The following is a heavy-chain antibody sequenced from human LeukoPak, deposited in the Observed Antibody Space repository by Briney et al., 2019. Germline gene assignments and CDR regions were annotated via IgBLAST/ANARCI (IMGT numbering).Heavy chain of an antibody. CDR1: GYSFRNYW. Sequence: GESLKISCKGSGYSFRNYWIGWVRQMPGKGLEWMGIIYPGDSDTRYSPSFQGQVTMSADKSTNTAYLQWSSLKASDTAMYYCARRGPYDPRDYADPWGQGTLVTVSS. J-gene: IGHJ5*02. D-gene: IGHD4-17*01. CDR2: IYPGDSDT. V-gene: IGHV5-51*01. CDR3: ARRGPYDPRDYADP.